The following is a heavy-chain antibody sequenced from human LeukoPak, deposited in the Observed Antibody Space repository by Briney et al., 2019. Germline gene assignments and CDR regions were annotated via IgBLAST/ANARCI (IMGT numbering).Heavy chain of an antibody. V-gene: IGHV3-21*04. Sequence: GGSLRLSCAASGFTFSTYWMTWVRQAPGKGLEWVSSISSSSSYIYYADSVKGRFTISRDNSKNTLYLQMNSLRAEDTVVYYCAKEGIAVSPDYYWGQGTLVTVSS. J-gene: IGHJ4*02. CDR1: GFTFSTYW. D-gene: IGHD6-19*01. CDR3: AKEGIAVSPDYY. CDR2: ISSSSSYI.